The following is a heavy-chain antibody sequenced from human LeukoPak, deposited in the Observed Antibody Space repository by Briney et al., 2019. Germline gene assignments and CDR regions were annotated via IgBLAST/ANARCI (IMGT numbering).Heavy chain of an antibody. CDR2: IYYSGST. Sequence: SQTLSLTCTVSGGSISSGDYYWSWIRQPPGKGLEWIVYIYYSGSTYYNPSLKSRVTISVDTSKNQFSLKLSSVTAADTAVYYCASSYCSSTSCLKIFDYWGQGTLVTVSS. D-gene: IGHD2-2*01. V-gene: IGHV4-30-4*01. CDR1: GGSISSGDYY. CDR3: ASSYCSSTSCLKIFDY. J-gene: IGHJ4*02.